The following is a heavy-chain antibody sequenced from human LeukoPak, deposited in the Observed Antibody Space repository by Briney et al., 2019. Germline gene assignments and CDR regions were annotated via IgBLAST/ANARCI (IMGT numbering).Heavy chain of an antibody. Sequence: GGTLRLSCATSGFIFSHHGMNWVRQAPGKGLEWVSGIRADAVTTYYADPVKGRFIISRDNSKNTVYLQMNSLSAEDAAVYYCVKDDGWVQYANWGQGTLVTVSS. CDR3: VKDDGWVQYAN. CDR2: IRADAVTT. J-gene: IGHJ4*02. V-gene: IGHV3-23*01. D-gene: IGHD5-24*01. CDR1: GFIFSHHG.